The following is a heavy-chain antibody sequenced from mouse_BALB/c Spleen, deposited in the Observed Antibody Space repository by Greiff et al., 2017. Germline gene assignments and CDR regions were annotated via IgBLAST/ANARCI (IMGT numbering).Heavy chain of an antibody. CDR3: ARIYYGNYYAMDY. J-gene: IGHJ4*01. Sequence: EVKVEESGPGLVKPSQSLSLTCSVTGYSITSGYYWNWIRQFPGNKLEWMGYISYDGSNNYNPSLKNRISITRDTSKNQFFLKLNSVTTEDTATYYCARIYYGNYYAMDYWGQGTSVTVSS. D-gene: IGHD2-1*01. CDR2: ISYDGSN. CDR1: GYSITSGYY. V-gene: IGHV3-6*02.